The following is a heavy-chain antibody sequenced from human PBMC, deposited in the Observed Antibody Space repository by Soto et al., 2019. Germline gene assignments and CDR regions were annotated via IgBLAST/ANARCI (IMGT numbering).Heavy chain of an antibody. Sequence: SETLSLTCAVPGGSFTGNNWWTWVRQPPGQGLEWIGEIYRTGSTNYNPSLKSRVTISLDKSENQFSLKVTSLTAADTAAYYCASRDQGTSVDYWGQGTLVTVYS. CDR2: IYRTGST. CDR1: GGSFTGNNW. D-gene: IGHD1-7*01. CDR3: ASRDQGTSVDY. J-gene: IGHJ4*02. V-gene: IGHV4-4*02.